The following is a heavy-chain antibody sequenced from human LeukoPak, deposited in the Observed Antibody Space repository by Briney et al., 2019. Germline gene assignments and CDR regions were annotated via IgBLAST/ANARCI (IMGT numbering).Heavy chain of an antibody. J-gene: IGHJ4*02. CDR1: GFTFSSYA. CDR2: ISGSGGST. Sequence: GGSLRLSCAASGFTFSSYAMSWVRQAPGKGLEWVSAISGSGGSTYYADSVKGRFTISRNNSKNTLYLQMNSLRAEDTAVYYCAKDPVGIAARHGDYWGQGTLVTVSS. D-gene: IGHD6-6*01. CDR3: AKDPVGIAARHGDY. V-gene: IGHV3-23*01.